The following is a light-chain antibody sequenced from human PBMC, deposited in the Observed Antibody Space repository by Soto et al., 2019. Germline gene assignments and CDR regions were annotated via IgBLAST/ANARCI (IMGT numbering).Light chain of an antibody. CDR2: EVT. Sequence: QSALTQPPSASGSPGQPVTISCTGTSSDIGGYNFVSWYQHHPGKAPKLIIYEVTKRPSGVPDRFSGSKSGNTASLTVSGLQAEDEADYYCSSCAGSTNPYVFGTGTKVTVL. CDR3: SSCAGSTNPYV. CDR1: SSDIGGYNF. V-gene: IGLV2-8*01. J-gene: IGLJ1*01.